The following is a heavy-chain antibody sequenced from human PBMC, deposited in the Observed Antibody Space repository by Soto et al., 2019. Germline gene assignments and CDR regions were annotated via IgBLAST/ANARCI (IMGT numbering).Heavy chain of an antibody. CDR3: VRDGTKTLRDWFDP. D-gene: IGHD1-1*01. V-gene: IGHV4-4*07. CDR1: GASISGYY. CDR2: IYATGTT. J-gene: IGHJ5*02. Sequence: TLSLTCTVSGASISGYYWSWIRKSAGKGLEWIGRIYATGTTDYNPSLKSRVMMSVDTSKKQFSLRLRSVTAADTAVYYCVRDGTKTLRDWFDPWGQGISVTVSS.